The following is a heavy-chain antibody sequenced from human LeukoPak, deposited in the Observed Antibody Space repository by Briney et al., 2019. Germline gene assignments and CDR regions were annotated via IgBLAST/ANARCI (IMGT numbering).Heavy chain of an antibody. D-gene: IGHD6-13*01. CDR1: GYTFTSYY. V-gene: IGHV1-46*01. J-gene: IGHJ3*02. CDR2: INPSGGST. Sequence: ASVKVSCKASGYTFTSYYMHWVRQAPGQGLEWMGIINPSGGSTSYAQKFQGRVTMTRDTSTSTVYMELSSLSSEDTAVYYCARDLLQQLVYDAFDIWGQGTMVTVSS. CDR3: ARDLLQQLVYDAFDI.